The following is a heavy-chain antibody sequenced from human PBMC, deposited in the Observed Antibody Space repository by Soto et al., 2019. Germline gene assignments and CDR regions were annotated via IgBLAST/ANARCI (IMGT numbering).Heavy chain of an antibody. J-gene: IGHJ4*02. D-gene: IGHD3-10*01. CDR1: GFTFSSYS. CDR3: ARDLAMVRGGLIDY. CDR2: ISSSSSYI. Sequence: ESGGGLVKPGGSLRLSCAASGFTFSSYSMNWVRQAPGKGLEWVPSISSSSSYIYYADSVKGRFTISRDNAKNALYLQMNSVRAEDTAVDYCARDLAMVRGGLIDYWGQGTLVTVSS. V-gene: IGHV3-21*01.